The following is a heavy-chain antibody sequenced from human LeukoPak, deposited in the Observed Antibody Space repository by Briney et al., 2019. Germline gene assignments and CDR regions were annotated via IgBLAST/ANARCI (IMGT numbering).Heavy chain of an antibody. Sequence: SETLSLTCTVSGGSINSNYWTWIRQPAGKGLEWIWRISTSGITNYSPSLKSRVTISLDKSKNQFSLILASVTAADTALYYCAREASIAAAGWISDYWGQGPLVTVSS. D-gene: IGHD6-13*01. V-gene: IGHV4-4*07. CDR2: ISTSGIT. CDR1: GGSINSNY. J-gene: IGHJ4*02. CDR3: AREASIAAAGWISDY.